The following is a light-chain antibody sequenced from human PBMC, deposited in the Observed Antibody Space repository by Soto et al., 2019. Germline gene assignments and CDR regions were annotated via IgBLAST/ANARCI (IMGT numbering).Light chain of an antibody. Sequence: EIVLTQSPGTLSSSPGERATLSCRASQTVTSNYLAWYQQKPGQAPRLLFFGASIRATGLPDRFSGGGSGTDFTLTISRLEPEDFAVYYCQQYGSTPVTFGQGTKVEI. CDR1: QTVTSNY. CDR2: GAS. V-gene: IGKV3-20*01. J-gene: IGKJ1*01. CDR3: QQYGSTPVT.